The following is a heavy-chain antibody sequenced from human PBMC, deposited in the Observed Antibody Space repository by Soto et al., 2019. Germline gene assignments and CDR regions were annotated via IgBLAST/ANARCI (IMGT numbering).Heavy chain of an antibody. V-gene: IGHV4-30-4*01. J-gene: IGHJ5*02. CDR1: GGSISSGDYY. CDR3: ARYYGSGSYYTNWFDP. Sequence: SETLSLTCTVSGGSISSGDYYWSWIRQPPGKGLEWTGYVYYSGSTYYNPSLKSRVTISVDTSKNQFSLKLSSVTAADTAVYYCARYYGSGSYYTNWFDPWGQGTLVTVSS. D-gene: IGHD3-10*01. CDR2: VYYSGST.